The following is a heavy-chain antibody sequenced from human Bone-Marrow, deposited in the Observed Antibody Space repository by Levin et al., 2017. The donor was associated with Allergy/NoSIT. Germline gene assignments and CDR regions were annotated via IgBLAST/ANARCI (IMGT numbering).Heavy chain of an antibody. CDR2: ITGSGGRT. J-gene: IGHJ6*02. D-gene: IGHD3-10*01. CDR1: GLTFSSFA. V-gene: IGHV3-23*01. Sequence: PGGSLRLSCAASGLTFSSFAMSWVRQAPGKGLEWVSAITGSGGRTFYADSVKGRFTISRDNFKNTMYLQMNSLRAEDTAVYYCAKMKGSGTYQHYGMDVWGQGTTVTVSS. CDR3: AKMKGSGTYQHYGMDV.